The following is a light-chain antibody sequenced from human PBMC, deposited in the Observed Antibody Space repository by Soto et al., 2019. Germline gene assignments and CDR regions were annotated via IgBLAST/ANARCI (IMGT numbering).Light chain of an antibody. CDR3: SSSAGTNSFVL. CDR1: SSDIGGYNS. V-gene: IGLV2-8*01. Sequence: QSALTQPPSASGSPAQSVTISCTGTSSDIGGYNSVSWYQQHPGKAPKLMIYEVNKRPLGVPERFSGSKSGNTASLTVSGLQADDEADYYCSSSAGTNSFVLFGGGTKLTVL. J-gene: IGLJ3*02. CDR2: EVN.